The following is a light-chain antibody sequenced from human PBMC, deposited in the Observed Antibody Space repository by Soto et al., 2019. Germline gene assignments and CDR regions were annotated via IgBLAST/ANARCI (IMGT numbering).Light chain of an antibody. CDR1: QDISNY. CDR2: AAS. J-gene: IGKJ5*01. V-gene: IGKV1-39*01. Sequence: DIQMTQSPSSLSASVGDRVTITCQASQDISNYLNWYQQKPGKAPKLLIYAASSLQSGVPSRFSGSGSGTDFTLTISSLQPEDFATYYCQQSYSTHSITFGQGTRLEIK. CDR3: QQSYSTHSIT.